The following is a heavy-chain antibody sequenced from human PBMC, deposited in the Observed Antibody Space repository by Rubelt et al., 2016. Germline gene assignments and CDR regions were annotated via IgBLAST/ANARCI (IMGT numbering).Heavy chain of an antibody. CDR2: INHSGST. Sequence: QVQLQQWGAGLLKPSETLSLTCAVYGGSFSGYYWSWIRQPPGKGLEWIGEINHSGSTNYNPSLKVRVTIAVDTSKNQFSLKMSSVTAAYTAVYYCARRRWNYGVWVLDYWGQGTLVTVS. CDR3: ARRRWNYGVWVLDY. CDR1: GGSFSGYY. J-gene: IGHJ4*02. D-gene: IGHD1-7*01. V-gene: IGHV4-34*01.